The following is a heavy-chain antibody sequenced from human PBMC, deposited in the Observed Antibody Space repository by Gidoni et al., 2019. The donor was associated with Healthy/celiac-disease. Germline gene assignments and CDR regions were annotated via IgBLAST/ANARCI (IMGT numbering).Heavy chain of an antibody. Sequence: EVQLVQSGAEVNKPGESLKISCKGSGYSFTSYWIVWVRQMSGKGLEWMGIIYTGDSDTRYSTSFQGKVTISADKSISTAYLQWSSLKASDTAMYYCARRKITMVRGVIITFDPWGQGTLVTVSS. CDR2: IYTGDSDT. CDR1: GYSFTSYW. D-gene: IGHD3-10*01. CDR3: ARRKITMVRGVIITFDP. J-gene: IGHJ5*02. V-gene: IGHV5-51*01.